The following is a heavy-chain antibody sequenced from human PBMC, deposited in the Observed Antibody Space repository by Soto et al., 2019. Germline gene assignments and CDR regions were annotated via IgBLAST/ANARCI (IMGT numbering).Heavy chain of an antibody. Sequence: QVHLAESGGGVVQPGTSLRLSCAASGFPFDRYAIHWVRQAPGKGLEWVAAIWYDGSYTYYGESVKGRFLISRDNSKNTVFLEMNSLRAEDAAVYFCAKGRIAVAAGAFDPWGPGTRVIVSS. J-gene: IGHJ3*01. D-gene: IGHD6-19*01. CDR3: AKGRIAVAAGAFDP. V-gene: IGHV3-33*03. CDR1: GFPFDRYA. CDR2: IWYDGSYT.